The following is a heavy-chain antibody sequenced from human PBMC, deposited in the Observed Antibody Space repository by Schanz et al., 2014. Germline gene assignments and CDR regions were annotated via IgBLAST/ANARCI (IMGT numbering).Heavy chain of an antibody. V-gene: IGHV1-18*04. CDR1: GYTFTGYY. D-gene: IGHD1-1*01. Sequence: QVLLVQSGAEVKQPGASVKVSCKASGYTFTGYYIHWVRQAPGQGLEWMGWINGYNAHTNYAQKFQGRVTMTTDTSTSTVYMELRSLRSDDTAVYYCARDADYNPTSDFWYDAYDFWGQGTVVTVSS. J-gene: IGHJ3*01. CDR2: INGYNAHT. CDR3: ARDADYNPTSDFWYDAYDF.